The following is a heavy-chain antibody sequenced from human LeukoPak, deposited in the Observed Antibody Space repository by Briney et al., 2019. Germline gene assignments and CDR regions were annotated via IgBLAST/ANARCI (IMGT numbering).Heavy chain of an antibody. CDR3: ARGLAGYSSSWEHDAFDI. CDR2: INPNSGGT. Sequence: ASVKVSCKASGYTFTGYYMHWVRQAPGQGLEWMGWINPNSGGTNYEQKFQGRVTMTRDTSISTAYMELSRLRSDDTAVYYCARGLAGYSSSWEHDAFDIWGQGTMVTVSS. D-gene: IGHD6-13*01. V-gene: IGHV1-2*02. J-gene: IGHJ3*02. CDR1: GYTFTGYY.